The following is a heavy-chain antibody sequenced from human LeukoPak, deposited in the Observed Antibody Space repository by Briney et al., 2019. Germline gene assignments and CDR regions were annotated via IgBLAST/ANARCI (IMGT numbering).Heavy chain of an antibody. Sequence: PSETLSLTCTVSGGSISSSSYYWGWIRQPPGKGLEWIGSIYYSGSTYYNPSLKSRVTISVDTSKNQFSLKLSSVTAADTAVYYCARQEAVRGVIITRHFDYWGQGTLVTVSS. J-gene: IGHJ4*02. CDR3: ARQEAVRGVIITRHFDY. CDR2: IYYSGST. CDR1: GGSISSSSYY. D-gene: IGHD3-10*01. V-gene: IGHV4-39*01.